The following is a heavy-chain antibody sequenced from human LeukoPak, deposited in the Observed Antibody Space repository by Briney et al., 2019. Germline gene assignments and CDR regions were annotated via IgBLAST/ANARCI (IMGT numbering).Heavy chain of an antibody. D-gene: IGHD3-22*01. CDR1: GGSFSGYY. CDR2: INHSGST. J-gene: IGHJ4*02. V-gene: IGHV4-34*01. CDR3: ARVPSSPDYSDSSGYYSYYFDY. Sequence: SETLSLTCAVYGGSFSGYYWSWIRQPPGKGLEWIGEINHSGSTNYNPSLKSRVTISVDTSKNQFSLKLSSVTATDTAVYYCARVPSSPDYSDSSGYYSYYFDYWGQGTLVTVSS.